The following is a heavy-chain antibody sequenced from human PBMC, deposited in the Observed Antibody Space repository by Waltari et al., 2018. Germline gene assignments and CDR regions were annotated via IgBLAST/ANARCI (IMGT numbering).Heavy chain of an antibody. V-gene: IGHV4-4*02. Sequence: QVQLQESGPGLVKPSGTLSLTCAVSGGSISSSNWWSWVRQPPGKGLEWIGEIYHSGSTNYNPSLKSRVTISVDKSKNQFSLKLSSVTAADTAVYYCARAPSYYYDSSGYYALDYWGQGTLDTVSS. D-gene: IGHD3-22*01. CDR1: GGSISSSNW. CDR3: ARAPSYYYDSSGYYALDY. J-gene: IGHJ4*02. CDR2: IYHSGST.